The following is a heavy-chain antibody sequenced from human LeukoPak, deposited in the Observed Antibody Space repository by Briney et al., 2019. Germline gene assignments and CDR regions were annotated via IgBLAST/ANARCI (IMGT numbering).Heavy chain of an antibody. V-gene: IGHV3-13*01. CDR3: ARRGYSSSWAYFDY. J-gene: IGHJ4*02. Sequence: QPGGSLRLSCAASGFSFSTYDMHWVRQVTGKGLEWASAIGTAGDTHYVDSVKGRFTISRENAKNSLYLQMNSLRAGDTAVYYCARRGYSSSWAYFDYWGQGILVTVSS. CDR1: GFSFSTYD. D-gene: IGHD6-13*01. CDR2: IGTAGDT.